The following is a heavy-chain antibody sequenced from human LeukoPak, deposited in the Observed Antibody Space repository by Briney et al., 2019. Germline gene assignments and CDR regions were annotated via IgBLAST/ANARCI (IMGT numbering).Heavy chain of an antibody. Sequence: ASVKVSCKASGGTFSSYAISWVRQAPGQGLEWMGWISAYNGNTNYAQKLQGRVTMTTDTSTSTAYMELRSLRSDDTAVYYCARVDVYFYYMDVWGKGTTVTVSS. CDR1: GGTFSSYA. CDR3: ARVDVYFYYMDV. CDR2: ISAYNGNT. J-gene: IGHJ6*03. D-gene: IGHD3-16*01. V-gene: IGHV1-18*01.